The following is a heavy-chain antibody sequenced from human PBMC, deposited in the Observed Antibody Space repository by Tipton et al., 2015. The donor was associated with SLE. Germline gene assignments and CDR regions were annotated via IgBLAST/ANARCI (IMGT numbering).Heavy chain of an antibody. D-gene: IGHD6-13*01. Sequence: SLRLSCSASGFTFSSYAMHWVRQAPGKGLEWVSGISGSGGSTYYADSVKGRFTISRDNSKNTLYLQMNSLRAEDTAVYYCATSGGPYSSRGDAFDIWGQGTMVTVSS. CDR3: ATSGGPYSSRGDAFDI. CDR2: ISGSGGST. V-gene: IGHV3-23*01. CDR1: GFTFSSYA. J-gene: IGHJ3*02.